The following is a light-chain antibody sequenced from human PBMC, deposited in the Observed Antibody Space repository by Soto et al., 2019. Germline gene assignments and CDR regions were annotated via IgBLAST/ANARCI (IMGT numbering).Light chain of an antibody. Sequence: QSALTQPASVSGSPGQSITISCTGTSSDVGSYNLVSWYKQHPGKAPKLMIYEVSKRPSGVSKRFSGSKSGNTASLTISGLQAEDEADDYCCSYAGSSTFVVFGGGTKLTVL. J-gene: IGLJ2*01. CDR3: CSYAGSSTFVV. CDR2: EVS. CDR1: SSDVGSYNL. V-gene: IGLV2-23*02.